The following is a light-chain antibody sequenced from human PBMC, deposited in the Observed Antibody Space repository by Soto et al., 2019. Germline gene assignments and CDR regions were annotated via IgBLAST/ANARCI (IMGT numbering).Light chain of an antibody. Sequence: EIVLTQSPGTLSLSPGERATLSCRASQSVSSSDLAWYQQKPGQAPRLLIYGASSRATGIPDRFSGSGSGTDFTLTISRLEPEDFAVYYCQQFDNSWTFGQGTKVELK. V-gene: IGKV3-20*01. J-gene: IGKJ1*01. CDR1: QSVSSSD. CDR2: GAS. CDR3: QQFDNSWT.